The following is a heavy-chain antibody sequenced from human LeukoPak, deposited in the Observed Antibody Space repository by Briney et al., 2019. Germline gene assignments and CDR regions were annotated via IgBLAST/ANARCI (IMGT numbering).Heavy chain of an antibody. CDR1: GFTFSSYA. Sequence: PGGSLRLSCAASGFTFSSYAMSWVRQAPGKGLEGVSAISGSGGSTYYADSVKGRFTISRDNSKNTLYLQMNSLRAEDTAVYYCAKDLYYYDSSGYFPTHDAFDIWGQGTMVTVSS. CDR3: AKDLYYYDSSGYFPTHDAFDI. J-gene: IGHJ3*02. CDR2: ISGSGGST. D-gene: IGHD3-22*01. V-gene: IGHV3-23*01.